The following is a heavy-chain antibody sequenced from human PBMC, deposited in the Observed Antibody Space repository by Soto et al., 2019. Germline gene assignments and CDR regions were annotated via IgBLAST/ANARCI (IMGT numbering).Heavy chain of an antibody. CDR3: ARGCYDSSGYLYYFDY. CDR2: IIPILGIA. CDR1: GGTFSSYT. D-gene: IGHD3-22*01. Sequence: QVQLVQSGAEVKKPGSSVKVSCKASGGTFSSYTISWVRQAPGQGLEWMGRIIPILGIANYAQKFQGRVTITADKSTSTAYMELSSLRSEDTAVYYWARGCYDSSGYLYYFDYWGQGTLVTVSS. V-gene: IGHV1-69*02. J-gene: IGHJ4*02.